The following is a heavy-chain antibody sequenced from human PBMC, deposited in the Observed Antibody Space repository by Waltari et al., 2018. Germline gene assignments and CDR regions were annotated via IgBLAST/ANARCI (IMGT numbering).Heavy chain of an antibody. D-gene: IGHD6-6*01. CDR3: ARVKRSSSSLKFDY. CDR2: IYYSGST. V-gene: IGHV4-59*01. J-gene: IGHJ4*02. Sequence: QVQLQESGPGLVKPSETLSLTCTVSGGSISSYSWSWIRQPPGKGLEWIGYIYYSGSTNYNPSLKSRVTISVDTSKNQFSLKLSSVTAADTAVYYCARVKRSSSSLKFDYWGQGTLVTVSS. CDR1: GGSISSYS.